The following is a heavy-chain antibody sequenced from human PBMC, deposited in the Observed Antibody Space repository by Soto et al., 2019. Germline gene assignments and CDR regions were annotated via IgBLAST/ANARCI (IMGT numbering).Heavy chain of an antibody. D-gene: IGHD3-10*01. CDR2: VSPPFRTS. CDR1: GVSFNNNG. CDR3: TRVLYYGSGSYSPYGMDV. V-gene: IGHV1-69*01. Sequence: QVQLVQSGAEVKKPGSSVKVSCKTSGVSFNNNGIGWVRQAPGHGLEWMGGVSPPFRTSNYARKFQGRISITADASTGRVNKGVRSLASEDTDKYYCTRVLYYGSGSYSPYGMDVRGQGTTVSVSS. J-gene: IGHJ6*02.